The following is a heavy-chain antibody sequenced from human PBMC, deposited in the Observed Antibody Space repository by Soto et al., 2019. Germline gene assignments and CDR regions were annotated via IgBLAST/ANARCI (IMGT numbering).Heavy chain of an antibody. CDR1: GFTFSSYA. V-gene: IGHV3-23*01. D-gene: IGHD4-17*01. CDR2: ISGSGGST. Sequence: WGSLRLSCAASGFTFSSYAMSWVRQAPGKGLEWVSAISGSGGSTYYADSVKGRFTISRDNAKNTLYLQMNSLRAEATAVYYCARDYSTVPGWFDPWGQGTLVTVSS. CDR3: ARDYSTVPGWFDP. J-gene: IGHJ5*02.